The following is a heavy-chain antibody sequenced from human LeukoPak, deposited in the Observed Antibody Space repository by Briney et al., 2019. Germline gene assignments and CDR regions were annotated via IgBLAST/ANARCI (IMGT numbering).Heavy chain of an antibody. J-gene: IGHJ4*02. Sequence: SETLSLTCAVYGGSFSGYYWSWIRQPPGKGLEWIGYIYYSGSTNYNPSLKSRVTISVDTSKNQFSLKLSSVTAADTAVYYCARGGLATDFDYWGQGTLVTVSS. CDR3: ARGGLATDFDY. D-gene: IGHD3-3*02. CDR1: GGSFSGYY. CDR2: IYYSGST. V-gene: IGHV4-59*01.